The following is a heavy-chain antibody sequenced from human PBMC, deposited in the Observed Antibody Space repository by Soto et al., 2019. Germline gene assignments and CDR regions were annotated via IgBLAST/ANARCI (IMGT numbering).Heavy chain of an antibody. CDR1: GYTFTSYG. D-gene: IGHD5-12*01. J-gene: IGHJ6*02. CDR3: ARDGEWLRSYYYYGMDV. V-gene: IGHV1-18*01. CDR2: ISAYNGNT. Sequence: ASVKVSCKASGYTFTSYGISWVRQAPGQGLEWMGWISAYNGNTNYAQKLQGRVTMTTDTSTSTAYMELRSLRSDDTAVYYCARDGEWLRSYYYYGMDVWGQGTTVTVSS.